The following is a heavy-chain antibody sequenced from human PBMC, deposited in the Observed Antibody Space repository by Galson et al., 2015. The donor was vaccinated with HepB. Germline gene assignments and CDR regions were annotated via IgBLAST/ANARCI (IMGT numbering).Heavy chain of an antibody. CDR1: GFTFKTHG. CDR3: AHLITDFWSGYYSDTLDM. J-gene: IGHJ3*02. CDR2: ISYDGNNK. V-gene: IGHV3-30*03. D-gene: IGHD3-3*01. Sequence: SLRLSCAASGFTFKTHGMHWVRQAPGRGLEWVAVISYDGNNKFYADSVKGRFSISRDNSKDTLYLQMSSLKAEDTALYYCAHLITDFWSGYYSDTLDMWGQGTMVTVSS.